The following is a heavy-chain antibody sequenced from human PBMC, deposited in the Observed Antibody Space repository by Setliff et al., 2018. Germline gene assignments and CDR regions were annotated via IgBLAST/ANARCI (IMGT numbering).Heavy chain of an antibody. CDR2: ISGSGDST. D-gene: IGHD6-25*01. Sequence: GGSLRLSCVASGFTFSNYAMSWVRQAPGKGPEWVSTISGSGDSTYYADAMRGRFTISRDNSKNSLYLQAKGLRAEDTAVFYCVPGRGSWGQGALVTVSS. CDR3: VPGRGS. CDR1: GFTFSNYA. V-gene: IGHV3-23*01. J-gene: IGHJ5*02.